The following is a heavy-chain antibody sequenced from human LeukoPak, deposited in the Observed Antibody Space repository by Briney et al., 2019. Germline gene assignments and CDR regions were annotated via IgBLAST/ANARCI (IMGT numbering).Heavy chain of an antibody. D-gene: IGHD6-6*01. J-gene: IGHJ4*02. V-gene: IGHV3-74*01. CDR2: INSDGSGT. CDR1: GFTFSSYW. CDR3: AREYSSSYGIDY. Sequence: GGSLRLSCAASGFTFSSYWMHWVRQAPGKGLVWVSRINSDGSGTSYADSVKGRFTISRDNAKNTLSLQMNSLRAEDTAVYYCAREYSSSYGIDYWGQGTLVTVSS.